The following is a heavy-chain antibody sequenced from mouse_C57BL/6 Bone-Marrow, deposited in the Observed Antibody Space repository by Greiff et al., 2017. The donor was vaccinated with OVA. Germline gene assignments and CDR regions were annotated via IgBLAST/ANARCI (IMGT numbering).Heavy chain of an antibody. CDR2: IRSKSNNYAT. D-gene: IGHD4-1*01. CDR1: GFSFNTYA. V-gene: IGHV10-1*01. CDR3: VSLGTKRFAY. J-gene: IGHJ3*01. Sequence: EVQLVESGGGLVQPKGSLKLSCAASGFSFNTYAMNWVRQAPGKGLEWVARIRSKSNNYATYYADSVKDRFTISRDDSESMLYLQMNNLKTEDTAMYYCVSLGTKRFAYWGQGTLVTVSA.